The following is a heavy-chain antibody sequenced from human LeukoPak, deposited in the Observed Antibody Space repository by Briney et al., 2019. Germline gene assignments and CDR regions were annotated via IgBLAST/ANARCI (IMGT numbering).Heavy chain of an antibody. V-gene: IGHV4-4*09. J-gene: IGHJ5*02. CDR1: GGSISSYY. Sequence: PSETLSLTCTVSGGSISSYYWSWIRQPPGKGLEWIGYIYTSGSTNYNPSLKSRVTISVDTSKNQFSLKLSSVTAADTAVYYCARGLITYYDFWSGPAGGSWFDPWGRGTLVTVSS. D-gene: IGHD3-3*01. CDR3: ARGLITYYDFWSGPAGGSWFDP. CDR2: IYTSGST.